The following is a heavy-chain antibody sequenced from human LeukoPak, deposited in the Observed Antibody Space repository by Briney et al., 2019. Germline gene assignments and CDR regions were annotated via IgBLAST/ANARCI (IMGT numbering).Heavy chain of an antibody. Sequence: SETLSLTCAVYGGSLSGYYWSWIRQPPGKGLEWIGEINHSGSTNYNPSLKSRVTISVDTSKNQFSLKLSSVTAADTAVYYCAGVSYGSGSYYPKRPTTQDYWGQGTLVTVSS. CDR3: AGVSYGSGSYYPKRPTTQDY. V-gene: IGHV4-34*01. CDR2: INHSGST. D-gene: IGHD3-10*01. J-gene: IGHJ4*02. CDR1: GGSLSGYY.